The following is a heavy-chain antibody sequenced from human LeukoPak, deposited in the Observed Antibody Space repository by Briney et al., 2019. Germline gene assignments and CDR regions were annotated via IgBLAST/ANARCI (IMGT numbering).Heavy chain of an antibody. CDR1: GFIPRIYW. J-gene: IGHJ5*02. CDR3: ARGVIIRGRLDP. CDR2: IKEDGSEK. V-gene: IGHV3-7*01. Sequence: GGSLSLSRAASGFIPRIYWMSCVRQGPGRGLECVVNIKEDGSEKYYVESVKGRFTISRDNAKNSFYLQMSSLRAEDTAVYYCARGVIIRGRLDPWGQGTLVTVSS. D-gene: IGHD3-16*02.